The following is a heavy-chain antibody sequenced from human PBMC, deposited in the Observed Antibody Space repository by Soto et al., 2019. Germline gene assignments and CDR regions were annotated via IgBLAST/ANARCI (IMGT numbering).Heavy chain of an antibody. CDR2: IVVGSGSP. D-gene: IGHD5-12*01. J-gene: IGHJ4*02. CDR3: AAGRYGYNFFDY. V-gene: IGHV1-58*01. Sequence: GASVKVSCKASGFTFTSSAVQWVRQARGQRLEWIGWIVVGSGSPNYAQKFQARVTITMDMSTSTAYMELSSLRSDDSAVYYCAAGRYGYNFFDYWGQGTLVTVSS. CDR1: GFTFTSSA.